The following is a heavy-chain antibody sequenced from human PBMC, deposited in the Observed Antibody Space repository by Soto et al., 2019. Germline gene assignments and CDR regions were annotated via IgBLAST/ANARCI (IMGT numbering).Heavy chain of an antibody. Sequence: SETLSLTCTVSGCSISSYYWSWIRQPPGKGLEWIGYIYYSGSTNYNPSLTSRVTISVDTSKNQFSLKLSSVTAADTAVYYCAREGRWYFYYGMDDWGQGTTVTVAS. CDR2: IYYSGST. J-gene: IGHJ6*02. V-gene: IGHV4-59*01. CDR1: GCSISSYY. CDR3: AREGRWYFYYGMDD.